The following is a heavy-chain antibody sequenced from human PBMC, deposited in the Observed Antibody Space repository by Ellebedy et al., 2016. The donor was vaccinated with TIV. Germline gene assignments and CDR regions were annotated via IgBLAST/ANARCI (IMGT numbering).Heavy chain of an antibody. D-gene: IGHD6-13*01. CDR3: AREVGYQTTGYSSSWGALDY. CDR2: IIPIFGTA. J-gene: IGHJ4*02. Sequence: SVKVSCXASGGTFSSYAISWVRQAPGQGLEWMGGIIPIFGTANYAQKFQGRVTITADESTSTAYMELSSLRSEDTAVYYCAREVGYQTTGYSSSWGALDYWGQGTLVTVSS. V-gene: IGHV1-69*13. CDR1: GGTFSSYA.